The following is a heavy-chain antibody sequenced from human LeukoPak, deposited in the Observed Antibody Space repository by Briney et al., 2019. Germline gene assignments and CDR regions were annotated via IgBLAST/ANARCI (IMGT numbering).Heavy chain of an antibody. CDR2: ISNDGSNK. Sequence: GGSLRLSCAASGFTFITYTMHWVRQAPGKGLEWVAVISNDGSNKYYADSVKGRFTISRDNSNNTLSLQVNSLRPEDTAVYYCSRPHYGSGSYLYFDYWGQGTLVTVSS. J-gene: IGHJ4*02. CDR1: GFTFITYT. V-gene: IGHV3-30-3*01. D-gene: IGHD3-10*01. CDR3: SRPHYGSGSYLYFDY.